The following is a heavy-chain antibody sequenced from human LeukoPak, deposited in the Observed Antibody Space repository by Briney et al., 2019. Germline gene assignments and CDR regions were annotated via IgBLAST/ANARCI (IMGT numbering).Heavy chain of an antibody. V-gene: IGHV4-59*01. D-gene: IGHD2-21*02. CDR2: IYYSGST. Sequence: SETLSLTCTVSGGSISSYYWSWIRQPPGKGLEWIWHIYYSGSTNYNPSLKSRVTISVDTSKNQFSLKLSSVTAADTAVYYCARGRRGLLRSYYYYMDVWGKGTTVSVSS. CDR3: ARGRRGLLRSYYYYMDV. J-gene: IGHJ6*03. CDR1: GGSISSYY.